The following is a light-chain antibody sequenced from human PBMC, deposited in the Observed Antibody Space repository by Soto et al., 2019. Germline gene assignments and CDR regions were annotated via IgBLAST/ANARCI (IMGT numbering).Light chain of an antibody. J-gene: IGLJ7*01. Sequence: QSVLTQSPSASASLGASVKLTCTLSSGHSSYAIAWHQKQPGKGPRYLMDLNNDGSHTKGDGIPDRFSGSSSGADRYLIIASLQYEDEADYYCQTWGTGFQFFGGGTQLTVL. CDR2: LNNDGSH. V-gene: IGLV4-69*01. CDR3: QTWGTGFQF. CDR1: SGHSSYA.